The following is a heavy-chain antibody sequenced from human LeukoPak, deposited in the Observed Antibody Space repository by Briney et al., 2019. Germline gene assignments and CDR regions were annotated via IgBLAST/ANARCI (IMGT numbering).Heavy chain of an antibody. CDR2: IWYDGSNK. V-gene: IGHV3-33*08. CDR1: GFTFRGYA. J-gene: IGHJ6*02. Sequence: GGSLRLSCAASGFTFRGYAMSWVRQAPGKGLEWVAVIWYDGSNKYYADSVKGRFTISRDNSKNTLYLQMNSLRAEDTAVYYCARDKSSPWIGYYYYGMDVWGQGTAVTVSS. D-gene: IGHD3-3*01. CDR3: ARDKSSPWIGYYYYGMDV.